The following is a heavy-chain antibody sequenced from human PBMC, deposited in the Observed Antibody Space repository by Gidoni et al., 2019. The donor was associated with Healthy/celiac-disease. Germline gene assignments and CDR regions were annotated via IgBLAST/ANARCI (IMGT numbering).Heavy chain of an antibody. Sequence: QVTLKESGPALVKPTQTLTLTCTYSGFSLSTSGMRVSWIRQPPGKALEWLARIDWDDDKFYSTSLKTRLTISKDTSKNQVVLTMTNMDPVDTATYYCARTHIVVAENYYYYMDVWGKGTTVTVSS. J-gene: IGHJ6*03. CDR1: GFSLSTSGMR. CDR3: ARTHIVVAENYYYYMDV. CDR2: IDWDDDK. D-gene: IGHD2-21*01. V-gene: IGHV2-70*04.